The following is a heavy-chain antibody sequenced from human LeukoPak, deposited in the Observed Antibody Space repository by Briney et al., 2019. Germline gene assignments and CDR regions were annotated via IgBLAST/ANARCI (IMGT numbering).Heavy chain of an antibody. CDR2: ISGSGGST. V-gene: IGHV3-23*01. Sequence: GGSLRLSCAASGVTFSSFAMSWVREAPGKGLEWVSAISGSGGSTYYADSVKGRFTISRDNSKNTLYLQMNSLRAEDTAVYYCAKFLPTHIVVANYYFDYWGQGTLVTVSS. J-gene: IGHJ4*02. CDR3: AKFLPTHIVVANYYFDY. CDR1: GVTFSSFA. D-gene: IGHD2-21*01.